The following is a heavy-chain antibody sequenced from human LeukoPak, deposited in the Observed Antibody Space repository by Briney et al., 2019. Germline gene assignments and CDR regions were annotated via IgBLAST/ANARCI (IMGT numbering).Heavy chain of an antibody. J-gene: IGHJ3*02. CDR1: GGTFSSYA. D-gene: IGHD2-2*01. CDR2: IIPIFGTA. CDR3: ARGQVVPAAIGLMGAFDI. V-gene: IGHV1-69*05. Sequence: SVTVSCKASGGTFSSYAISWVRQAPGQGLEWMGGIIPIFGTANYAQKFQGRVTITTDESTSTAYMERSSRRSEDTAVYYCARGQVVPAAIGLMGAFDIWDQGTMVTVSS.